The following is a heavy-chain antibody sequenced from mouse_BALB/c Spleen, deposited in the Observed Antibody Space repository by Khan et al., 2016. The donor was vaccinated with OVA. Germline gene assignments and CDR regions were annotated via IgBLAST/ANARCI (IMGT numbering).Heavy chain of an antibody. Sequence: QVQLKESGAELMKPGASVKISCKATGYTFSSYWIEWVIQRPGHGLEWIGEILPGSDSTNYNEKFKGKATFTADKSSNTAYMKLSSLTSEDSAVFYFSTRPDTTYGIVYWGQGTSVTVSS. V-gene: IGHV1-9*01. CDR1: GYTFSSYW. CDR3: STRPDTTYGIVY. D-gene: IGHD2-12*01. CDR2: ILPGSDST. J-gene: IGHJ4*01.